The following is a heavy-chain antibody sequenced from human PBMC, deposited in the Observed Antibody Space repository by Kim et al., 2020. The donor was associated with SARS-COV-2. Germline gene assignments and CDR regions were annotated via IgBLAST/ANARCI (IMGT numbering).Heavy chain of an antibody. Sequence: GGSLRLSCAVSGLTVSDNIMAWVRQAPGKGLEWVSALYVDGRTFYADSAKGRFTISSDNSTNTLHLQMNSLRTEDTAVYYCARDFSYRHFDYWGQGSLVT. CDR3: ARDFSYRHFDY. D-gene: IGHD3-16*01. CDR2: LYVDGRT. CDR1: GLTVSDNI. V-gene: IGHV3-53*01. J-gene: IGHJ4*02.